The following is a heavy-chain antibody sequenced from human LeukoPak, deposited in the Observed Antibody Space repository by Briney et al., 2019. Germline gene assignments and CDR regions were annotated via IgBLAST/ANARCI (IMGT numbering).Heavy chain of an antibody. Sequence: ASVKVTCKASGYSFTSHYMHWVRQAPGQGLEWLGLINPSGSSTLYAQKFQGRVTMTRDMSTTTDYMELSSLRSEDTAVYYCARDNSVGDVAWWFDPWGQGTLVTVSS. CDR1: GYSFTSHY. V-gene: IGHV1-46*01. J-gene: IGHJ5*02. D-gene: IGHD1-26*01. CDR3: ARDNSVGDVAWWFDP. CDR2: INPSGSST.